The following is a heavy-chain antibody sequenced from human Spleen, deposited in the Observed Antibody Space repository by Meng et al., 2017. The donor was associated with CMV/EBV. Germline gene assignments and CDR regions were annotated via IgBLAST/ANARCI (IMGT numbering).Heavy chain of an antibody. CDR2: TYYRSKWYD. Sequence: SQTLSLTCAISGDSVSSNSAAWNWIRQSPSRGLEWLGRTYYRSKWYDDYAMAVKSRITINPDTSKNQFSLQLNSVTPEDTAVYYCARNTYSGYDYWDYWGQGTLVTVSS. V-gene: IGHV6-1*01. CDR3: ARNTYSGYDYWDY. J-gene: IGHJ4*02. D-gene: IGHD5-12*01. CDR1: GDSVSSNSAA.